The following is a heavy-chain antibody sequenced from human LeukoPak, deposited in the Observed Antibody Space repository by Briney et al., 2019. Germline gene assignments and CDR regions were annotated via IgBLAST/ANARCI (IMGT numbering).Heavy chain of an antibody. CDR3: ARHSGSSPHYFDY. Sequence: SESLSLTCTVSGGSISSYYWSWLRQPPGKGLEWLGFIYYSGSTHYKSSLKSRVTISVDTSKNQFSLRLSSVTAAGTAVYYCARHSGSSPHYFDYWGQGTLVTASS. D-gene: IGHD1-26*01. J-gene: IGHJ4*02. CDR2: IYYSGST. V-gene: IGHV4-59*08. CDR1: GGSISSYY.